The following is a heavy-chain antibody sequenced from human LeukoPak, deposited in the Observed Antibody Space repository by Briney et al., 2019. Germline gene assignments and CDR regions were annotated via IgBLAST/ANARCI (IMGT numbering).Heavy chain of an antibody. Sequence: SQTLSLTCAVSGGSISSGGYSWSWIRQPPGKGLEWIEYIYHSGSTYYNPSLKSRVTISVDRSKNQFSLKLSSVTAADTAVYYCARVGSPFYCSGGSCYSGMTLFDYWGQGTLVTVSS. CDR1: GGSISSGGYS. D-gene: IGHD2-15*01. J-gene: IGHJ4*02. CDR2: IYHSGST. V-gene: IGHV4-30-2*01. CDR3: ARVGSPFYCSGGSCYSGMTLFDY.